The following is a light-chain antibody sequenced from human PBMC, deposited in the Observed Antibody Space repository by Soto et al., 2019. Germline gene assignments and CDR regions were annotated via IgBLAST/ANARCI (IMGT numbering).Light chain of an antibody. CDR1: QSVSTSY. J-gene: IGKJ2*01. CDR3: QQYGNSPLHT. CDR2: GAS. V-gene: IGKV3-20*01. Sequence: EIVLTQSPGTLSLSPGERATLSCRASQSVSTSYLAWYQQKPGQAPRLLIYGASRRAPGIPDRFSGSGSGTDCTLPSRRRQPDDFAVYYCQQYGNSPLHTFGQGTKLAI.